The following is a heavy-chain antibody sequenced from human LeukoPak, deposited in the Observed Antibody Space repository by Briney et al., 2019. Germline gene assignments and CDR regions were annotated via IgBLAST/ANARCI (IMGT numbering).Heavy chain of an antibody. D-gene: IGHD6-19*01. V-gene: IGHV1-18*01. CDR2: ISAYNGNT. J-gene: IGHJ5*02. CDR3: ARDSSSSKIMRWLVRRWFDP. CDR1: GYTFTSYG. Sequence: ASVKVSCKASGYTFTSYGISWVRQAPGQGLEWMGWISAYNGNTNYAQKLQGRVTMTTDTSTSTAYMELRSLRSDDTAVYYCARDSSSSKIMRWLVRRWFDPWGRGTLVTVSS.